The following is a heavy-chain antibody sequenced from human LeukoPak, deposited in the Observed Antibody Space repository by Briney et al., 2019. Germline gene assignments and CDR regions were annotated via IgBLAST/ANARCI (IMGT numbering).Heavy chain of an antibody. D-gene: IGHD4-17*01. V-gene: IGHV4-34*01. J-gene: IGHJ6*03. CDR1: GGSFSGYY. Sequence: SETLSLTCAVYGGSFSGYYWSWIRQPPGKGLEWIGSIYHSGSTYYNPSLKSRVTISVDTSKNQFSLKLSSVTAADTAVYYCAKTNTGTYSSYYYYYMDVWGKGTTVTVSS. CDR3: AKTNTGTYSSYYYYYMDV. CDR2: IYHSGST.